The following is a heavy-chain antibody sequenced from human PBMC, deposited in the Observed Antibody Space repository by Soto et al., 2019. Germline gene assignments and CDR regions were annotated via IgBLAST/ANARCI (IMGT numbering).Heavy chain of an antibody. D-gene: IGHD3-16*02. CDR3: ARDRMSDYIWGSYRYTDYYYYMDV. CDR2: IYYSGST. Sequence: SETLSLTCTVSGGSISSFYWSWIRQPPGKGLEWIGYIYYSGSTNYNPSLKSRVTISVDTSKNQFSLKLSSVTAADTAVYYCARDRMSDYIWGSYRYTDYYYYMDVWGKGTTVTVSS. V-gene: IGHV4-59*01. J-gene: IGHJ6*03. CDR1: GGSISSFY.